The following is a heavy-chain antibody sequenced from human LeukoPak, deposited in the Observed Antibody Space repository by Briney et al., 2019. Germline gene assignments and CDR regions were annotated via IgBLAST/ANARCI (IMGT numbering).Heavy chain of an antibody. CDR1: GFTFGGYD. CDR2: IWYDGSNK. D-gene: IGHD5-12*01. Sequence: GRSLRLSCAGSGFTFGGYDMHWFRQTPGKGLEWVADIWYDGSNKYYADSVKGRFTISRDNSKNTLYLQMNSLRAEDTAVYYCARDSGYDTYYYYGMDVWGQGTTVTVSS. CDR3: ARDSGYDTYYYYGMDV. J-gene: IGHJ6*02. V-gene: IGHV3-33*08.